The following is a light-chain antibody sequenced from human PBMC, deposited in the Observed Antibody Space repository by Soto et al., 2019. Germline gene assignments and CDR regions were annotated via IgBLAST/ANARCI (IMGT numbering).Light chain of an antibody. CDR3: GTWDSSLSAVV. CDR1: SSNIGDNF. Sequence: QSVLTQPPSMSAAPGQKVTISCSGSSSNIGDNFVSWYQHLPGTAPKLLIFDNSQRPSEIPDRFFGSKSGTIATLAITGPQTGDEAVYYCGTWDSSLSAVVFGGGTKLTVL. V-gene: IGLV1-51*01. J-gene: IGLJ2*01. CDR2: DNS.